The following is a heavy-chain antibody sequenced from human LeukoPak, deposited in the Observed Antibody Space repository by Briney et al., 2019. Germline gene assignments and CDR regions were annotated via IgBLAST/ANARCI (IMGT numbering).Heavy chain of an antibody. J-gene: IGHJ5*02. CDR3: ARKAPKKGWFDP. Sequence: SETLSLTCTVSGGSNNSYYWSWIRQPPGKGLEWIGYTHPSGNTNYSPSLKSRVTISIDMSRNQVSRKLSSVTAADTAVYYCARKAPKKGWFDPWGQGTLVTVSS. V-gene: IGHV4-4*09. CDR1: GGSNNSYY. CDR2: THPSGNT.